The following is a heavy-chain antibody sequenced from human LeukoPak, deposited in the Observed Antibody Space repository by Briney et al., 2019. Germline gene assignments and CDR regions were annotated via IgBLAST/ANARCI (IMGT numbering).Heavy chain of an antibody. V-gene: IGHV3-30*18. D-gene: IGHD6-19*01. J-gene: IGHJ4*02. CDR1: GFTFSSYG. CDR2: ISYDGSNK. CDR3: AKDRRWLVLGY. Sequence: GGSLRLSCAASGFTFSSYGMHWVRQAPGKGLEWVAVISYDGSNKYYADSVKGRFTISRDNSKNTLYLQMNSLRAEDTAVYYCAKDRRWLVLGYWGQGTLVAVSS.